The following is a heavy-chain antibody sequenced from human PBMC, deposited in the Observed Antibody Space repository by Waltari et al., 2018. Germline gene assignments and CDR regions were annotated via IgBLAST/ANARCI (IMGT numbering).Heavy chain of an antibody. CDR1: GFTFTNHG. CDR3: ARGDGGSGLGASDI. J-gene: IGHJ3*02. Sequence: QVQLVESGGGVVQSGRSLRLSCVGSGFTFTNHGMNWVRQAPGKGLEWGAVIWYDGSNKNYVDSVKGRFTISRDNSKNTMYLEMNRLRAEDTAVYFCARGDGGSGLGASDIWGQGTMVTVS. V-gene: IGHV3-33*01. CDR2: IWYDGSNK. D-gene: IGHD3-3*01.